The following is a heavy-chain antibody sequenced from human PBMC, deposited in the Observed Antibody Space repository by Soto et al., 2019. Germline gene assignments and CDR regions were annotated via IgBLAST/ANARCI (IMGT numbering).Heavy chain of an antibody. D-gene: IGHD4-17*01. CDR2: IYHSGST. V-gene: IGHV4-4*02. Sequence: SETLSLTCAVSGGSISSSSWWSWVRQPPGKGLEWIGEIYHSGSTNYNPSIKSRVTISVDKSKNQFSMTLSSVTAADTAVYYCARIGYGDYDYVDFHYWGQGNPVARSS. CDR3: ARIGYGDYDYVDFHY. J-gene: IGHJ4*02. CDR1: GGSISSSSW.